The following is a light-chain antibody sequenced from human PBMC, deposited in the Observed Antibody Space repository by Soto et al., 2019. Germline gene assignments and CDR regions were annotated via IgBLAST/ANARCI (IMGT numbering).Light chain of an antibody. Sequence: EIVLTQSPGTLSLSPGERATLSCRASQSVYKNFLAWYQQKPGQAPRLLINGASNRATGIPDRFSGSGSGPDFSLTIDRLEPEDFAVYFCQQYGSSHPTFGGGTKVAIK. CDR2: GAS. J-gene: IGKJ4*01. V-gene: IGKV3-20*01. CDR1: QSVYKNF. CDR3: QQYGSSHPT.